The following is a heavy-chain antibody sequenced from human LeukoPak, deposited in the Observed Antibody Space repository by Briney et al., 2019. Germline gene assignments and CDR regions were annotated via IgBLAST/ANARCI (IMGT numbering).Heavy chain of an antibody. J-gene: IGHJ4*02. CDR2: ISSSGSTI. D-gene: IGHD3-22*01. Sequence: GGSLRLSCAASGFTFSSYEMNWVRQAPGKGLEWVSYISSSGSTIYYADSVKGRFTISRDNAKNSLYLQMNSLRAGDTAVYYCARDGYSIGYFYDLWGQGTLVTVSS. V-gene: IGHV3-48*03. CDR3: ARDGYSIGYFYDL. CDR1: GFTFSSYE.